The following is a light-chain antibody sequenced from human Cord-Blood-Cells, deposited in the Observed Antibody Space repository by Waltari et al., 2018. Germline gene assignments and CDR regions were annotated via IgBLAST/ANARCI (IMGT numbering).Light chain of an antibody. J-gene: IGLJ3*02. CDR2: EGS. CDR3: CSYAGSSTWV. Sequence: QSALTQPASVSGSPGQSITISCTGTSSDVGSYNLVSWYQQQPGKAPKRMIDEGSKRPSGVSKRFSGSKSGNTASLTISGLQAEDEADYYCCSYAGSSTWVFGGGTKLTVL. CDR1: SSDVGSYNL. V-gene: IGLV2-23*01.